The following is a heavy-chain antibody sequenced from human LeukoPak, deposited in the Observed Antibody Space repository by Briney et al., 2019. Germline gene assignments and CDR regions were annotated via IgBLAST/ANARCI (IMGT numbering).Heavy chain of an antibody. CDR2: IYSGGET. Sequence: PSETLSLTCTVSGDSISSSHYYWGWIRQSPGKGLEWIGSIYSGGETHYNPSLNSRVTIFLDTSKNRFSLNLISMTATDTAVYYCVRDYSNFVQGDWGQGTLVTVSS. V-gene: IGHV4-39*02. CDR3: VRDYSNFVQGD. D-gene: IGHD4-11*01. J-gene: IGHJ4*02. CDR1: GDSISSSHYY.